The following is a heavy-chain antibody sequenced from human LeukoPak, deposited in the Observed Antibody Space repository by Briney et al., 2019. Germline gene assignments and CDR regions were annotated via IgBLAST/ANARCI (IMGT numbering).Heavy chain of an antibody. CDR2: ISYDANIGSNK. J-gene: IGHJ5*02. CDR1: GFTFSRYA. CDR3: ARDPVIWRGWFDP. Sequence: GGSLRLSCATSGFTFSRYAMHWVRQAPGKGLEWVALISYDANIGSNKYYADSVKGRFTISRDNSKNTLYLQMNSLRAEDTAVYYCARDPVIWRGWFDPWGQGTLVTVSS. V-gene: IGHV3-30-3*01. D-gene: IGHD3-3*01.